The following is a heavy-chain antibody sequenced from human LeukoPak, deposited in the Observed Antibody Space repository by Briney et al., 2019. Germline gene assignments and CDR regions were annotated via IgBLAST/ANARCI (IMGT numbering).Heavy chain of an antibody. Sequence: GRSLRLSCAASGFTFSSYAMHWVRQAPGKGLEWVAVISYDGSNKYYADSVKGRFTISRGNSKNTLYLQMNSLRAEDTAVYYCARGKYCTSTSCYNPVDYFEYWGQGTLVTVSS. V-gene: IGHV3-30-3*01. CDR3: ARGKYCTSTSCYNPVDYFEY. J-gene: IGHJ4*02. D-gene: IGHD2-2*02. CDR1: GFTFSSYA. CDR2: ISYDGSNK.